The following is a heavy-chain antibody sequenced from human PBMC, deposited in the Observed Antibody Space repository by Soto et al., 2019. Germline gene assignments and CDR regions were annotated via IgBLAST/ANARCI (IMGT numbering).Heavy chain of an antibody. CDR2: IYYSGST. D-gene: IGHD3-16*02. V-gene: IGHV4-59*08. CDR3: ARHVGGTNYDYIWGSYRYTEYYFDY. Sequence: PSETLSLTCTVSGGSISSYYWSWIRQPPGKGLEWIGYIYYSGSTDYNPSLKSRVTISVDTSKNQFSLKLSSVTAADTAVYYCARHVGGTNYDYIWGSYRYTEYYFDYWGQGTLVTVSS. J-gene: IGHJ4*02. CDR1: GGSISSYY.